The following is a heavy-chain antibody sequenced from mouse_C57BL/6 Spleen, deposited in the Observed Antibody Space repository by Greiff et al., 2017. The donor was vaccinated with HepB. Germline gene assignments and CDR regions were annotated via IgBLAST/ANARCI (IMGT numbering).Heavy chain of an antibody. CDR2: IYPGDGDT. V-gene: IGHV1-80*01. D-gene: IGHD3-2*02. CDR1: GYAFSSYW. Sequence: VQLQQSGAELVKPGASVKISCKASGYAFSSYWMNWVKQRPGKGLEWIGQIYPGDGDTNYNGKFKGKATLTADKSSSTAYMQLSSLTSEDSAVYFCARSGQLRDAWFAYWGQGTLVTVSA. CDR3: ARSGQLRDAWFAY. J-gene: IGHJ3*01.